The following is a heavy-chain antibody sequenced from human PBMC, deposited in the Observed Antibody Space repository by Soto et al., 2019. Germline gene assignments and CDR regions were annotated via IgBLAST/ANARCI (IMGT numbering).Heavy chain of an antibody. CDR3: AAFCFQAEDGIRYVRSVSAFLLNRSSDL. CDR2: IVVGSGNT. V-gene: IGHV1-58*01. J-gene: IGHJ2*01. Sequence: GQRLEWIGWIVVGSGNTNYAQKFQERVTITRDMSTSTAYMELSSLRSEDTAVYYCAAFCFQAEDGIRYVRSVSAFLLNRSSDL. D-gene: IGHD3-10*02.